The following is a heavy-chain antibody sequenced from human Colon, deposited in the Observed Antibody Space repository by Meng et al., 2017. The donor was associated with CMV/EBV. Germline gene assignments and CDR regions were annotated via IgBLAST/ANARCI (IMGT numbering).Heavy chain of an antibody. D-gene: IGHD1-26*01. CDR3: ARGETVLSWSTFDY. CDR1: GFAFSAFW. Sequence: EVQLAESGGAFIQPGGSLRLSCSASGFAFSAFWMHWVRQSPGKGLEWISEIKPDGTATSYADSVRGQFTISRDNAENTLYLHMNSLRAEDTAVYYCARGETVLSWSTFDYWGHGALVTVSS. V-gene: IGHV3-74*03. J-gene: IGHJ4*01. CDR2: IKPDGTAT.